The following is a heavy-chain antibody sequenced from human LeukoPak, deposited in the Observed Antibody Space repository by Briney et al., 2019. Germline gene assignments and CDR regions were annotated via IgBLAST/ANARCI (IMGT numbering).Heavy chain of an antibody. Sequence: GGSLRLSCAASGFTFSSSAMSWVRQAPGKGLEWVSSISSSSSYIYYADSVKGRFTISRDNAKNSLYLQMNSLRAEDTAVYYCAREARMDDAFDIRGQGTMVTVSS. V-gene: IGHV3-21*01. CDR3: AREARMDDAFDI. D-gene: IGHD2-8*01. CDR2: ISSSSSYI. CDR1: GFTFSSSA. J-gene: IGHJ3*02.